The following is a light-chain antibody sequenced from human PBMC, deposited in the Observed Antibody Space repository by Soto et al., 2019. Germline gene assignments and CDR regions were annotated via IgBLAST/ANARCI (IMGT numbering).Light chain of an antibody. CDR3: QQYLSLPVT. CDR1: QTVTSNY. CDR2: GAS. Sequence: EVVLTQSPGTLSLSPGERATLSCRASQTVTSNYLAWYQQKPGQAPRLLIYGASSRATDIPHKFSGSESGTDFTLTISRLEPEDFALYYCQQYLSLPVTFGQGTKLEIK. J-gene: IGKJ2*01. V-gene: IGKV3-20*01.